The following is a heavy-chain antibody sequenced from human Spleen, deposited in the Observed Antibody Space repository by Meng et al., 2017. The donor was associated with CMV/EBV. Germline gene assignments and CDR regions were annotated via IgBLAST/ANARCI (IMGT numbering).Heavy chain of an antibody. D-gene: IGHD2-2*01. V-gene: IGHV4-4*02. CDR3: ARLFCGTTNCQFDY. J-gene: IGHJ4*02. CDR1: GWSISSGNW. Sequence: SGWSISSGNWWSWVRQSPGKGLEWIGEISHSGSTNYDPSLKSRVTIWVDKSRNQFFLELISVTAADTAVYYCARLFCGTTNCQFDYWGQGTLVTSPQ. CDR2: ISHSGST.